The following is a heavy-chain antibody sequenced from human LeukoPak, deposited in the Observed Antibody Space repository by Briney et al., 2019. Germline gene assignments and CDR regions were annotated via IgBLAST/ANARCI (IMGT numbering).Heavy chain of an antibody. V-gene: IGHV3-7*03. J-gene: IGHJ4*02. CDR3: AKDIHYDSSGCFDY. CDR2: IKQDGSEK. Sequence: GGSLRLSCAASGFTFSSYWMSWVRQAPGKGLEWVANIKQDGSEKYYVDSVKGRFTISRDNAKNSLYLQMNSLRAEDTALYYCAKDIHYDSSGCFDYWGQGTLVTVSS. D-gene: IGHD3-22*01. CDR1: GFTFSSYW.